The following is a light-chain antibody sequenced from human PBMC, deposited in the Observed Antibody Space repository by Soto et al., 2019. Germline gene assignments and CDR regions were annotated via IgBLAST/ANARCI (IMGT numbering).Light chain of an antibody. J-gene: IGLJ1*01. CDR1: SSNIGSST. Sequence: QSALTQPPSASGTPGQRVTISCSGRSSNIGSSTVHWYQQLPGTAPKLLIHRSDQRPSGVPDRFSGSKSGTSASLAISGLQSEDEADYYCAARDEDVNGHVFGTGTKVTVL. V-gene: IGLV1-44*01. CDR2: RSD. CDR3: AARDEDVNGHV.